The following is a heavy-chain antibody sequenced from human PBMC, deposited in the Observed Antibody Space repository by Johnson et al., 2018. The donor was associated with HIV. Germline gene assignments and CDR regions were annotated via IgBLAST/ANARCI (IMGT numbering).Heavy chain of an antibody. D-gene: IGHD6-19*01. CDR3: AKDLRLSSGQWLVQGGALDI. CDR2: ISYDGSNK. CDR1: GFTFSSYA. V-gene: IGHV3-30*04. J-gene: IGHJ3*02. Sequence: QVQLVESGGGVVQPGGSLRLSCAASGFTFSSYAMHWVRQAPGKGLEWVAVISYDGSNKYYVDSVKGRFTISRDNAKKSLYLQMDSLRAEDTALYYCAKDLRLSSGQWLVQGGALDIWGRGTMFTVSS.